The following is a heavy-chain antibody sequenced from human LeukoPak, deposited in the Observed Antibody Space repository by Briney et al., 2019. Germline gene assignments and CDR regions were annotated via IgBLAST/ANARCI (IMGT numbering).Heavy chain of an antibody. CDR2: ISSGSTI. J-gene: IGHJ4*02. CDR1: GFTFSDYY. V-gene: IGHV3-11*04. CDR3: ARDRKGGYYGSGSPDY. D-gene: IGHD3-10*01. Sequence: GGSLRLSCAASGFTFSDYYMSWIRQAPGKGLEWVSYISSGSTIYYADSVKGRFTISRDNAKNSLYLQMNSLRAEDTAVYYCARDRKGGYYGSGSPDYWGQGTLVTVSS.